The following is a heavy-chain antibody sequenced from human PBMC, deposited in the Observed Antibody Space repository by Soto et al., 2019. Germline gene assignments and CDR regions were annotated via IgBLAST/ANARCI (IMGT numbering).Heavy chain of an antibody. CDR3: ARVYDSSGYEY. D-gene: IGHD3-22*01. V-gene: IGHV2-26*01. CDR1: GFSLGNPRMG. Sequence: SGPTLVNPTETLTLTCTVSGFSLGNPRMGVSWIRQPPGKALEWLAHIFSNDDKSYRTSLKSRVTISKDTSKSQVVLTMTNMDPVDTGTYYCARVYDSSGYEYGGQGTLVTVSS. J-gene: IGHJ4*02. CDR2: IFSNDDK.